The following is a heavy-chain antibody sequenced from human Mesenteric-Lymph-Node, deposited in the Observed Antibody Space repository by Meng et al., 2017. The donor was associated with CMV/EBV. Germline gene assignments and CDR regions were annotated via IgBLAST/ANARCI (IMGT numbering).Heavy chain of an antibody. CDR3: ATLSEGSDDY. V-gene: IGHV3-21*01. J-gene: IGHJ4*02. CDR1: GFTFSVYN. Sequence: LSCAASGFTFSVYNMNWVRQAPGKGLEWVSYISSSSSDMYYADSVRGRFTISRDNAKNSLYLQMNSLRAEDTAVYYCATLSEGSDDYWGQGTLVTVSS. D-gene: IGHD3-16*02. CDR2: ISSSSSDM.